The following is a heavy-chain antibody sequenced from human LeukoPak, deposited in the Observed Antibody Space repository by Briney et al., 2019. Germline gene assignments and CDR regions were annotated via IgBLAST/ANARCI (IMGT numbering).Heavy chain of an antibody. CDR3: ARLAARPTGAFDI. CDR1: GGSISSSSYY. Sequence: SETLSLTCTVSGGSISSSSYYWGWIRQPPGKGLEWIGSIYYSGSTYYNPSLKSRVTISVDTSNNQFSLKLSSATAADTAWYYCARLAARPTGAFDIWGQGTMVTVSS. J-gene: IGHJ3*02. CDR2: IYYSGST. D-gene: IGHD6-6*01. V-gene: IGHV4-39*01.